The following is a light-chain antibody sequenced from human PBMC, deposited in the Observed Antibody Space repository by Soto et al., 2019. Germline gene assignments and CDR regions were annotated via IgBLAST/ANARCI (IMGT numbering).Light chain of an antibody. CDR3: HQYSSYPYT. CDR1: QSVTLW. V-gene: IGKV1-5*03. CDR2: KAS. Sequence: DIQMTQSPSIVSASVGYGVTIACRASQSVTLWLTWYQQKPGKAPKLLLYKASTLESGVPSRFSGNGSETDFTLTISSLQPDDIGTYYCHQYSSYPYTFGQGTKLEIK. J-gene: IGKJ2*01.